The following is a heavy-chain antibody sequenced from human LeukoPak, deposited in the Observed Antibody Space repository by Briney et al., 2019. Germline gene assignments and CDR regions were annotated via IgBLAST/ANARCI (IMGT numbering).Heavy chain of an antibody. Sequence: PGGSLRLSCAASGFIFSDYYMTWIRQTPGKRLEWVSHISSSGSNIHHADSVKGRFTISRNNAKNSLYLQMTSLRAEDTAVYYCVREGYSTGQFDYWGQGTLVTVSS. V-gene: IGHV3-11*04. CDR3: VREGYSTGQFDY. CDR1: GFIFSDYY. J-gene: IGHJ4*02. D-gene: IGHD2-8*02. CDR2: ISSSGSNI.